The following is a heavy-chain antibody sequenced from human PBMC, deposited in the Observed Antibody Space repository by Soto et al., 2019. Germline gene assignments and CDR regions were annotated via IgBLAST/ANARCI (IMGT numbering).Heavy chain of an antibody. J-gene: IGHJ5*02. CDR2: ISSSGSTI. Sequence: GESLKISCAASGFTFSSYEMNWVRQAPGKGLEWVSYISSSGSTIYYADSVKGRFTISRDNAKNSLYLQMNSLRAEDTAVYYCARDGDLDSSSWYGDWFDPWGQGTLVTVSS. D-gene: IGHD6-13*01. CDR3: ARDGDLDSSSWYGDWFDP. CDR1: GFTFSSYE. V-gene: IGHV3-48*03.